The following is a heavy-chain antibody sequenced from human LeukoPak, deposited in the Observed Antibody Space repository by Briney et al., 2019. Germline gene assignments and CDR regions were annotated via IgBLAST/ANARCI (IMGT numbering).Heavy chain of an antibody. D-gene: IGHD2-2*01. CDR2: IIPMFGSA. CDR1: GGVFTTYA. V-gene: IGHV1-69*13. Sequence: GASVKVSCKASGGVFTTYAISWVRQAPGQGLEWMGGIIPMFGSANYVQKFQDRVTISADESTSTAYLELSSLRSEDTAVYFCARDRVGSTSFLYYMDVWGKGTTVTVSS. CDR3: ARDRVGSTSFLYYMDV. J-gene: IGHJ6*03.